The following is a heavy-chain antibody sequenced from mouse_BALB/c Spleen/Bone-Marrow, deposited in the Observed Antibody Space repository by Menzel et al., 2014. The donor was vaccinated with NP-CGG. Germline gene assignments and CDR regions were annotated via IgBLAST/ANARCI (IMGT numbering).Heavy chain of an antibody. D-gene: IGHD2-3*01. CDR1: GYAFTNYL. V-gene: IGHV1-54*01. J-gene: IGHJ4*01. CDR3: AMDY. CDR2: INPGSGGI. Sequence: QVQLQQSGTDLVRPGTSVKVSCKASGYAFTNYLIEWIKQRPGQGLEWIGVINPGSGGINYNERFKGKATLTADKSSSTAYMQHYFCARSIYDGYSEAMDYWGQGTSVTVSS.